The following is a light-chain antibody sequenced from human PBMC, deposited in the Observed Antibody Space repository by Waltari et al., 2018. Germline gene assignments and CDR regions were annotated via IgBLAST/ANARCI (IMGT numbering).Light chain of an antibody. V-gene: IGKV4-1*01. CDR2: WAS. Sequence: DIVMTQSPDFLAVSLGERATINCKSSQSVLYSANNKDYLAWSQQKPGQPPKLLIYWASTRESGVPDRFSGSGSRTDFTLTISSLQAEDVAVYYCQQYYGVPLTFGGGTKVEIK. CDR3: QQYYGVPLT. CDR1: QSVLYSANNKDY. J-gene: IGKJ4*01.